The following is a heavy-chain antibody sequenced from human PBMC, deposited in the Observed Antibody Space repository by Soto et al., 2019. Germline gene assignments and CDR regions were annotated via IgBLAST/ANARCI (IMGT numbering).Heavy chain of an antibody. V-gene: IGHV1-18*01. D-gene: IGHD3-22*01. CDR3: AFGGGDSSGYYYGGYYYYGMDV. CDR1: GYTFTSYG. J-gene: IGHJ6*02. CDR2: ISAYNGNT. Sequence: GASVKVSCKASGYTFTSYGISWVRQAPGQGLEWMGWISAYNGNTNYAQKLQGRVTMTTDTSTSTAYMELSSLRSEDTAVYYCAFGGGDSSGYYYGGYYYYGMDVWGQGTTVTVSS.